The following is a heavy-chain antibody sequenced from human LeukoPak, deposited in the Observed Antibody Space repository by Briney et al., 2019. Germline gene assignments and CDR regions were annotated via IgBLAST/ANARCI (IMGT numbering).Heavy chain of an antibody. D-gene: IGHD3-22*01. CDR2: IIPILNIP. J-gene: IGHJ3*02. Sequence: SVKVSCKASGGTFSSYDISWVRQAPGQGLEWLGRIIPILNIPSYAQKFQGRVTISADKSTSTGYLELSSLRPEDTAVYYCAEVAATGYSESSGYTHAFDIWGQGTMVTVSS. V-gene: IGHV1-69*04. CDR1: GGTFSSYD. CDR3: AEVAATGYSESSGYTHAFDI.